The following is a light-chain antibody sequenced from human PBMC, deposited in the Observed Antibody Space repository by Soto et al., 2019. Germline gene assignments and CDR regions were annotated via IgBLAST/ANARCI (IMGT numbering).Light chain of an antibody. CDR3: MQALQPPPT. Sequence: DIVMTQSPLSLPVTPGEPASISCRSSQSLLHSNGYNYLDWDLQKPGQSPQLLIDLGSNRASGVPDRFSGSGSGTDFTLKISRVEAEDVGVYYCMQALQPPPTFGQGTKLEIK. V-gene: IGKV2-28*01. CDR2: LGS. CDR1: QSLLHSNGYNY. J-gene: IGKJ2*01.